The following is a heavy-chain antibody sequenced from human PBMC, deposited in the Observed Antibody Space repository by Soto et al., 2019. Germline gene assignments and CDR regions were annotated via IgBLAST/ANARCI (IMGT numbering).Heavy chain of an antibody. CDR2: IIPIFGTA. Sequence: QVQLVQSGAEVKKPGSSVKVSCKASGGTFSSYAISWVRQAPGQGLEWMGGIIPIFGTANYAQKFQGRVTITADEATSTAYMELSRLRSEDTAVYYCARDRLAYCGGDCYSGFDYWGQGTLVTVSS. CDR1: GGTFSSYA. V-gene: IGHV1-69*01. J-gene: IGHJ4*02. CDR3: ARDRLAYCGGDCYSGFDY. D-gene: IGHD2-21*02.